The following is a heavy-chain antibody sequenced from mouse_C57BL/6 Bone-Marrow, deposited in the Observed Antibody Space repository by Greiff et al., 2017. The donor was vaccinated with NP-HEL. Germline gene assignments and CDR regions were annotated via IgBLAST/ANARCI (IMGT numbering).Heavy chain of an antibody. J-gene: IGHJ2*01. CDR1: GFTFSDAW. Sequence: EVMLVESGGGLVQPGGSMKLSCASSGFTFSDAWMDWVRQSPEKGLEWVAEIRNKANNHATYYAVSVQGRFTISRDDSKSRDYLQMNSLRAEDTGIYYCTTVGATDFDYWGQGTTLTVSS. CDR2: IRNKANNHAT. V-gene: IGHV6-6*01. CDR3: TTVGATDFDY. D-gene: IGHD1-1*01.